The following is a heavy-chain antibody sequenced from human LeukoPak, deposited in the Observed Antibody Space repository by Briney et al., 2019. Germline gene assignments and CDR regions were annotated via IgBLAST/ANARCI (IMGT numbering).Heavy chain of an antibody. CDR2: IRSKANSYAT. V-gene: IGHV3-73*01. CDR1: GFTFSGSA. Sequence: GGSLRLSCAASGFTFSGSAMHWVRQASGKGLEWVGRIRSKANSYATAYAASVKGRFTISRDDSKNTAYLQMNSLKTEDTAVYYCTRLNCSSTSCYPYWGQGTLVTVSS. D-gene: IGHD2-2*01. J-gene: IGHJ4*02. CDR3: TRLNCSSTSCYPY.